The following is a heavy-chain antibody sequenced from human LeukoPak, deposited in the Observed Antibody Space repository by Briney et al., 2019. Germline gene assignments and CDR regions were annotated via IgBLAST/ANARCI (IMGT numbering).Heavy chain of an antibody. J-gene: IGHJ5*02. V-gene: IGHV3-74*01. CDR1: GLTLSRYW. CDR2: INSDGSYT. D-gene: IGHD2-2*01. Sequence: GGSLRLSCLGSGLTLSRYWMHWVRQTPGKGLVWVSRINSDGSYTNYADSVKGRFTISRDNAKNTLYLQMNSLRAEDTAVYYCARGYCSRTSCYYASWFDPWGQGTLVTVSS. CDR3: ARGYCSRTSCYYASWFDP.